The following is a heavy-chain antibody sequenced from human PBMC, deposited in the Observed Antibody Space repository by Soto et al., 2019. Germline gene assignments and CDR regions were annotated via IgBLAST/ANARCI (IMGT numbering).Heavy chain of an antibody. J-gene: IGHJ4*01. Sequence: QVQLVQSGAEVKKPGASVKISCKASGYTFIHYYRHWVRQAPGQGLEWMAIINPNGGSTNYAQKLQGRVTVTSDTSTTTVSIELNSLESDDTEVYFYARSLLQGDFWGHGTLVTVSS. CDR1: GYTFIHYY. CDR2: INPNGGST. D-gene: IGHD2-21*01. V-gene: IGHV1-46*01. CDR3: ARSLLQGDF.